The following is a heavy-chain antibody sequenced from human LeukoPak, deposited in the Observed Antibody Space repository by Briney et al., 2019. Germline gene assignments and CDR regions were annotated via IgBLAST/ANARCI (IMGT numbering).Heavy chain of an antibody. V-gene: IGHV1-58*02. CDR2: IVVGSGNT. Sequence: GAAVKVSRKGSGFTFTSCAMQWVRQARAQRLEWIGWIVVGSGNTNYAQKFQGRVTITADESTSTAYMELSSLRSEDTAVYYCARSTGYGDYDSYYYYMDVWGKGTTVTISS. CDR1: GFTFTSCA. D-gene: IGHD4-17*01. J-gene: IGHJ6*03. CDR3: ARSTGYGDYDSYYYYMDV.